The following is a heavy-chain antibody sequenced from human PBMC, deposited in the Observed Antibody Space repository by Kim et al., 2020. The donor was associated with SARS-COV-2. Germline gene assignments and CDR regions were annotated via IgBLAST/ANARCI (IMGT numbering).Heavy chain of an antibody. J-gene: IGHJ4*02. CDR1: GFTFISYA. CDR2: ISSSSGKI. D-gene: IGHD6-13*01. V-gene: IGHV3-48*02. Sequence: GGSLRLSCAASGFTFISYAINWVRQAPGKGLEWVSYISSSSGKIDYADSVKGRFTIPRDNAKNSVYLQMKSLRDEDTAVYYCARDRSFGSTLYYYFDYWGQGALVTVSS. CDR3: ARDRSFGSTLYYYFDY.